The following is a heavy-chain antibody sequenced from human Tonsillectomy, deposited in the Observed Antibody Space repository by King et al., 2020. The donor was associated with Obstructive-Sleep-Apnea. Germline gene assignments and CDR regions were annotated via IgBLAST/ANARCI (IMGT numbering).Heavy chain of an antibody. CDR2: SLSNDEK. D-gene: IGHD6-25*01. J-gene: IGHJ6*02. CDR3: ARFCSGITPFYGMDV. CDR1: GFSLSNARMG. Sequence: TLKESGPVLVKPTETLTLTCTVSGFSLSNARMGVSWIRQPPGKALEWLAHSLSNDEKSYSTSLKTRLTISKDTSKSQVVLTMTNMDPVDTATYYCARFCSGITPFYGMDVWGQGTTVTVSS. V-gene: IGHV2-26*01.